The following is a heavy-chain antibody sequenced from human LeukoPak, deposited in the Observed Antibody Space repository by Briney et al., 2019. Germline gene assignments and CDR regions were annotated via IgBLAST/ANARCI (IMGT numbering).Heavy chain of an antibody. CDR3: AREVGATFTGYYFDY. D-gene: IGHD1-26*01. J-gene: IGHJ4*02. Sequence: GGSLRLSCTTSGFTFGDYGMSWFRQAPGKGLEWVSYISSSGSTIYYADSVRGRFTISRDNAKNSLYLQMNSLRAEDTAVYYCAREVGATFTGYYFDYWGQGTLVTVSS. CDR2: ISSSGSTI. V-gene: IGHV3-48*03. CDR1: GFTFGDYG.